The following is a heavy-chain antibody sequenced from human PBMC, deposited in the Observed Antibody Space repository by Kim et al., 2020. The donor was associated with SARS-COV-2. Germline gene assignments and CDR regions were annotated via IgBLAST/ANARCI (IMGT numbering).Heavy chain of an antibody. V-gene: IGHV4-59*09. J-gene: IGHJ5*02. CDR3: ARGGGYNQNWFDP. Sequence: YNPSLKSRVTISVDTSKNQFSLKLSSVTAADTAVYYCARGGGYNQNWFDPWGQGTLVTVSS. D-gene: IGHD5-12*01.